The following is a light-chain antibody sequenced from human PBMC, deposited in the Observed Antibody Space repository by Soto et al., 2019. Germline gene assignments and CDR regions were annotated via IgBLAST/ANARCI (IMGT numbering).Light chain of an antibody. Sequence: LAPGERATLSCRAIQSVDNYLAWYQQKPGQAPRLLIYDVSNRATGIPARFSGRGSGTDFTLTISSLEPGDFAIYYCQQRNDWQVTFGQGTRLEIK. CDR3: QQRNDWQVT. J-gene: IGKJ5*01. V-gene: IGKV3-11*01. CDR2: DVS. CDR1: QSVDNY.